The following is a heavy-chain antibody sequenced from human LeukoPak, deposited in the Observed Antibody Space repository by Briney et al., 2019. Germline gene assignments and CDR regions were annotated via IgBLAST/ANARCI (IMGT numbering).Heavy chain of an antibody. D-gene: IGHD3-10*01. J-gene: IGHJ4*02. CDR2: ISYDGSNK. CDR1: GFTFSSYA. CDR3: ARDRGRYYYGSGSYSGPDY. V-gene: IGHV3-30*04. Sequence: GRSLRLSCAASGFTFSSYAMHWVRQAPGKGLGWVAVISYDGSNKYYADSVKGRFTISRDNSKNTLYLQMNSLRAEDTAVYYCARDRGRYYYGSGSYSGPDYWGQGTLVTVSS.